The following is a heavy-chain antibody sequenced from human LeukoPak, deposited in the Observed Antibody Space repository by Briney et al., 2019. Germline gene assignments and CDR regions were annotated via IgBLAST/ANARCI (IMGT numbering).Heavy chain of an antibody. Sequence: PSETLSLTCSVSGGSISSYYWSWIRQPPGKGLEWIGYIYYSGSTNYHPSLKSRVTISVDTSKNQFSLKLSSVTAADTAVYYCAREVRYSYGPYYYYYYMDVWGKGTTVTVSS. CDR3: AREVRYSYGPYYYYYYMDV. CDR1: GGSISSYY. V-gene: IGHV4-59*01. CDR2: IYYSGST. J-gene: IGHJ6*03. D-gene: IGHD5-18*01.